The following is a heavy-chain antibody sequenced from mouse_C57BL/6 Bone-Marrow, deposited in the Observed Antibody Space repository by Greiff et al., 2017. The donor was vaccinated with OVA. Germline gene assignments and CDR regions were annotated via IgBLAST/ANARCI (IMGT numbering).Heavy chain of an antibody. J-gene: IGHJ3*01. CDR3: ARCRWLRRGGFAY. Sequence: EVQLVETGGDVVKPGGSLKLSCAASGFTFSSYGMSWVRQTPDKRLEWVATISSVGSYTYYPDSVKGRFTISRDNAKNTLYLQMSSLKSEDTAMYYCARCRWLRRGGFAYWGHGTLVTVSA. D-gene: IGHD2-2*01. CDR2: ISSVGSYT. V-gene: IGHV5-6*01. CDR1: GFTFSSYG.